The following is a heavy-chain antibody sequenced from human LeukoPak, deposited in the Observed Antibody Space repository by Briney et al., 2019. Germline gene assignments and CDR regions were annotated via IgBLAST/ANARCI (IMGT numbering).Heavy chain of an antibody. Sequence: ASVKVSCKASGYTFTGYYMHWVRQAPGQGLEWMGWINPNSGGTNYAQKFQGRVTMTRDTSISTAYMELSRLRSDDTAVYYCARSLCGGDCYDYFDYWGQGTLVTVSS. CDR1: GYTFTGYY. CDR3: ARSLCGGDCYDYFDY. CDR2: INPNSGGT. J-gene: IGHJ4*02. D-gene: IGHD2-21*02. V-gene: IGHV1-2*02.